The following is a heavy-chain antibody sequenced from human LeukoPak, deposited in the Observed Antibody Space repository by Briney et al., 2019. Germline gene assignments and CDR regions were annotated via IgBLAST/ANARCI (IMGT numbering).Heavy chain of an antibody. V-gene: IGHV5-51*01. CDR2: IYPGDSDT. CDR1: GYSFTSYW. Sequence: GESLKISCKGSGYSFTSYWIGWVRQMPGKGLEWMGIIYPGDSDTRYSPSFQGQVTISADKSISTAYLQWSSLKASDTAMYYCASRLYSSGWYENDAFDIWGQGTMVTVSS. CDR3: ASRLYSSGWYENDAFDI. D-gene: IGHD6-19*01. J-gene: IGHJ3*02.